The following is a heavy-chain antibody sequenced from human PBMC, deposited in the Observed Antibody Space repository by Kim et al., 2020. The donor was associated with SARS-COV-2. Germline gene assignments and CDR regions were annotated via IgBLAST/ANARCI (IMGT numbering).Heavy chain of an antibody. D-gene: IGHD2-2*01. Sequence: SVKVSCKASGGTFSSYAISWVRQAPGQGLEWMGRIIPILGIANYAQKFQGRVTITADKSTSTAYMELSSLRSEDTAVYYCARLGYCSSTSCSTFDYWGQGTLVTVSS. CDR3: ARLGYCSSTSCSTFDY. CDR2: IIPILGIA. J-gene: IGHJ4*02. V-gene: IGHV1-69*04. CDR1: GGTFSSYA.